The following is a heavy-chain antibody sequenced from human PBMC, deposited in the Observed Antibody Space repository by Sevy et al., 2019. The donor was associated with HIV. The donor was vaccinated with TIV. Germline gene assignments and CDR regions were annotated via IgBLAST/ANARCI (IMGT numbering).Heavy chain of an antibody. CDR1: GFTFNFHG. J-gene: IGHJ5*02. CDR2: IWHDGSNK. D-gene: IGHD4-4*01. CDR3: ARETDDSARWLDP. Sequence: GGSLRLSCTASGFTFNFHGMHWVRQAPGKGLEWVAFIWHDGSNKYMADSVKGRFTISRDNSKNTLFLQMNSLTVEDTAVYYCARETDDSARWLDPWGQGTLVTVSS. V-gene: IGHV3-30*02.